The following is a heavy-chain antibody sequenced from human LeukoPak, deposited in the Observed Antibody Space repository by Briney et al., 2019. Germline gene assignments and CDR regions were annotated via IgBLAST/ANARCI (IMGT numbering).Heavy chain of an antibody. V-gene: IGHV4-39*01. D-gene: IGHD2-2*01. J-gene: IGHJ3*02. Sequence: SETLSLTCTVSGGSISSSSYYWGWIRQPPGKGLEWIGSIYYSGSTYYNSSLKSRVTISVDTSKNQFSLKLSSVTAADTAVYYCARLRSTSHDAFDIWGQGTMVTVSS. CDR2: IYYSGST. CDR1: GGSISSSSYY. CDR3: ARLRSTSHDAFDI.